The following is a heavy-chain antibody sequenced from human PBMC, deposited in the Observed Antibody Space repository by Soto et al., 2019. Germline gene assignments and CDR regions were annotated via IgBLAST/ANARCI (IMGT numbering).Heavy chain of an antibody. CDR1: GFTFSSSA. D-gene: IGHD2-2*01. J-gene: IGHJ6*02. V-gene: IGHV1-58*01. CDR3: SAVFVGYCSSTSYYMGGYGMDV. CDR2: IVVGSGNT. Sequence: SAKVFCKASGFTFSSSAVQWVRQARGQRLEWIGWIVVGSGNTNYAQKFQERVTITRDMSTSTAYMELSSLRSEDTAVYYCSAVFVGYCSSTSYYMGGYGMDVWGQGTTVTVSS.